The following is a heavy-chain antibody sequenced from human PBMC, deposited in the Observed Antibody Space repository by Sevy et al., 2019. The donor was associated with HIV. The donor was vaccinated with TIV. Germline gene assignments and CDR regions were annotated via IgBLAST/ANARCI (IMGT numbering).Heavy chain of an antibody. J-gene: IGHJ4*02. Sequence: GGSLRLSCAASGFTFSDYYMTWIRQAPGKVLEWVSYISSGSTYINCADSVKGRFTISRDNAKNSLYLQMISLRAEDTAVYYCAKDSRVYSSSHFDYWGQGTLVTVSS. CDR2: ISSGSTYI. CDR1: GFTFSDYY. CDR3: AKDSRVYSSSHFDY. V-gene: IGHV3-11*06. D-gene: IGHD6-13*01.